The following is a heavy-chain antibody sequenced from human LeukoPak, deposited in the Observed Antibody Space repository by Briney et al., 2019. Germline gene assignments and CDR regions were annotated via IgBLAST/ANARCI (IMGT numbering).Heavy chain of an antibody. CDR3: ARDRFDTYYYYGMDV. CDR1: GYTFTGYY. D-gene: IGHD3-3*01. V-gene: IGHV1-2*04. J-gene: IGHJ6*02. CDR2: VNPNSGGT. Sequence: ASVKVSCKASGYTFTGYYMHWVRQAPGQGLEWMGWVNPNSGGTNYAQKFQGWVTMTRDTSISTAYMELSRLRSDDTAVYYCARDRFDTYYYYGMDVWGQGTTVTVSS.